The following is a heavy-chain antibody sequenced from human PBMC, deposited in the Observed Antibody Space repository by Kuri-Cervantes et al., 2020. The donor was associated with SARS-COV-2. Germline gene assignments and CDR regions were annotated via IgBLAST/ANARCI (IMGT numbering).Heavy chain of an antibody. D-gene: IGHD6-6*01. V-gene: IGHV3-21*01. CDR2: ISSSSRYI. Sequence: GESLKISCAASGFTFSSYSMNWVRQAPGKGLEWVSFISSSSRYIYYADSVKGRFTISRDNAKNSLYLQMNSLRAEDTAVNYCARAQFEYSSSYFDYWGQGTLVTVSS. CDR1: GFTFSSYS. J-gene: IGHJ4*02. CDR3: ARAQFEYSSSYFDY.